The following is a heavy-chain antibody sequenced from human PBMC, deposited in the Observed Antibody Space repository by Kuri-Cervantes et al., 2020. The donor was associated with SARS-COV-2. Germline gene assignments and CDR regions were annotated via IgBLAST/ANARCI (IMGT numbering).Heavy chain of an antibody. J-gene: IGHJ4*02. CDR3: ARSGEDYPFDY. V-gene: IGHV4-4*02. Sequence: GSLRLSCTVSGGSISSSNWWSWVRQPPGKGLEWIGEIYHSGSTNYNPSLKSRVTIPVDKSKNQFSLELSSVTAADTAVYYCARSGEDYPFDYWGQVTLVTVSS. CDR2: IYHSGST. CDR1: GGSISSSNW. D-gene: IGHD3-10*01.